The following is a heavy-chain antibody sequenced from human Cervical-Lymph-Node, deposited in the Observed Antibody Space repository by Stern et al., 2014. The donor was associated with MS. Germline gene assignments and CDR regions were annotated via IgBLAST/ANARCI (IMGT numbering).Heavy chain of an antibody. CDR1: NGSISRDY. D-gene: IGHD6-13*01. J-gene: IGHJ5*02. CDR3: AREYSSRPGWFDP. Sequence: QVQLQESGPGLVKPSETLSLTCTVSNGSISRDYWSWIRQPPGKGLEWIGYIYNNAIPNYNPSLKSRVSMSLDTSKKQFSLKLSSVTAADTAVYYCAREYSSRPGWFDPWGQGTVVTVSS. V-gene: IGHV4-59*01. CDR2: IYNNAIP.